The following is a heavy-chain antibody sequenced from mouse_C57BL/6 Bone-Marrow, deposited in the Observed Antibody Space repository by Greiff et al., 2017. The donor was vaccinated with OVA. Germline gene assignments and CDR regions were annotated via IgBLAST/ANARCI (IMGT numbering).Heavy chain of an antibody. J-gene: IGHJ3*01. D-gene: IGHD1-1*01. V-gene: IGHV7-3*01. CDR2: IRNKANGYTT. CDR3: ARYGSSVFAY. Sequence: EVQVVESGGGLVQPGGSLSLSCAASGFTFTDYYMSWVRQPPGNALEWLGFIRNKANGYTTEYSASVKGRFTISRDNSQSILYLRMNALEAEDSDTCYSARYGSSVFAYWGQGTLVTVSA. CDR1: GFTFTDYY.